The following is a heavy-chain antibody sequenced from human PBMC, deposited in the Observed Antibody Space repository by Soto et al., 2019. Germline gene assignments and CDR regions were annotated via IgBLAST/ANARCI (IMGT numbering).Heavy chain of an antibody. Sequence: QVQLVQSGAEVKKPGSSVKVSCQASGGSFSGQAVSWVRQAPGQGLEWLGGIIPIFRTTNYARKFQGRLTTTADESTGTASMELTSLRSEDTSISYCASVPNWGQGTLVTVSS. J-gene: IGHJ4*02. CDR1: GGSFSGQA. CDR3: ASVPN. V-gene: IGHV1-69*01. CDR2: IIPIFRTT.